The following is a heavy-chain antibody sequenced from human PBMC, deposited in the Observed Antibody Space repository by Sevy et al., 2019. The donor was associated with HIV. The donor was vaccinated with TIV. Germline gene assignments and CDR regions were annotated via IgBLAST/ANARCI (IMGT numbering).Heavy chain of an antibody. V-gene: IGHV3-23*01. CDR3: AKPTGVVVPAAYYYGMDV. J-gene: IGHJ6*02. CDR1: GFTFSSYA. CDR2: ISGSGGST. Sequence: GGSLRLSCAASGFTFSSYAMSWVRQAPGKGLEWVSAISGSGGSTYYADSVKGRFTSSRDNSKNTLYLQMNSLRAEDTAVYYCAKPTGVVVPAAYYYGMDVWGQGTTVTVSS. D-gene: IGHD2-2*01.